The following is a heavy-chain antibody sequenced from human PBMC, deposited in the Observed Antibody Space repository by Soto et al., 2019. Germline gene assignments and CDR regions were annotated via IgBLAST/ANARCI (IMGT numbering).Heavy chain of an antibody. CDR3: AKDQGSSWYEIDY. D-gene: IGHD6-13*01. CDR1: GFTFSNYA. J-gene: IGHJ4*02. Sequence: EVQLLESGGGLVQPGGSLRLSCAASGFTFSNYAVTWVRQAPGKGLEWVSTISGSGGSTYYADSVKGRFTISRDNSKITLYLQMNILRAEDSAVYYCAKDQGSSWYEIDYWGQGTLVTVSS. CDR2: ISGSGGST. V-gene: IGHV3-23*01.